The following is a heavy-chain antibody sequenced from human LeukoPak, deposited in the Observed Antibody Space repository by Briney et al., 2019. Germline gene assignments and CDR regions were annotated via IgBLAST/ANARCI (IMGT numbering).Heavy chain of an antibody. J-gene: IGHJ6*02. CDR1: GGSFSGYY. V-gene: IGHV4-34*01. CDR3: ARGKPAANYYYFYGMDV. CDR2: INHSGST. D-gene: IGHD2-2*01. Sequence: WETLSLTCAVYGGSFSGYYWSWIRQPPGKGLEWIGEINHSGSTNYNPSHKSRVTISVDTSKNQFSLKLSSVTAADTAVYYCARGKPAANYYYFYGMDVWGQGTTLSVSS.